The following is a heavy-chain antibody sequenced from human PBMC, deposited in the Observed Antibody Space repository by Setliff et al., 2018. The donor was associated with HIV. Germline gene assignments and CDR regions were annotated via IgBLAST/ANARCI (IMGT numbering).Heavy chain of an antibody. J-gene: IGHJ5*02. CDR1: GLPFYNYW. CDR3: ARDRERWLQSRLFDP. CDR2: IKQDGSEK. D-gene: IGHD4-4*01. Sequence: GGSLRLSCVASGLPFYNYWMTWLRRAPGRGLEWVANIKQDGSEKYYADSVKGRFTISRDKSKNTLYLQMNSLRTEDTAIYYCARDRERWLQSRLFDPWGQGTLVTVSS. V-gene: IGHV3-7*01.